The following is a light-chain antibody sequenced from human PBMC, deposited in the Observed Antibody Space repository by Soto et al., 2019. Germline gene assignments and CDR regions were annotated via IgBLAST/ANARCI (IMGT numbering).Light chain of an antibody. CDR2: DVS. V-gene: IGLV2-14*01. Sequence: QSVLTQPASVSGSPGQSITISCTGSSSDVGGYKYVSWYQQHPGKAPKLMIYDVSNRPSGVSNRFSASKSGNTASLTISGLQAEDEADYYCSSYTSSSTFDLVFGGGTKLTVL. J-gene: IGLJ2*01. CDR1: SSDVGGYKY. CDR3: SSYTSSSTFDLV.